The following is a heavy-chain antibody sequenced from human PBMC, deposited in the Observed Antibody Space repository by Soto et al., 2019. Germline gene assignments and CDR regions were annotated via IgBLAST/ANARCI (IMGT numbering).Heavy chain of an antibody. Sequence: QLQLQESGPGLVKPSETLSLTCTVSGGSISSSSYYWGWIRQPPGKGLEWIGSIYYSGSTYYNPSLRGPVTIAVDTSKNQFSRKLSSVTAADTAVYYCAKGGSGSYSNAFDIWGQGTMVTVSS. D-gene: IGHD3-10*01. V-gene: IGHV4-39*01. CDR1: GGSISSSSYY. CDR2: IYYSGST. J-gene: IGHJ3*02. CDR3: AKGGSGSYSNAFDI.